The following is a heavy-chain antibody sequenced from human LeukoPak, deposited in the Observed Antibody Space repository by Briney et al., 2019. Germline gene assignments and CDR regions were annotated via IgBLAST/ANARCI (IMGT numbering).Heavy chain of an antibody. CDR1: GGSISSGDYY. J-gene: IGHJ4*02. CDR2: IYYSGST. D-gene: IGHD2-2*01. Sequence: KTSQTLSLTCTVSGGSISSGDYYWSWIRQPPGKGLEWIGYIYYSGSTYYNPSLKSRVTISVDTSKNQFSLKLSSVTAADTAVYYCARDRTTYCSSTSCYGFDYWGQGTLVTVSS. CDR3: ARDRTTYCSSTSCYGFDY. V-gene: IGHV4-30-4*01.